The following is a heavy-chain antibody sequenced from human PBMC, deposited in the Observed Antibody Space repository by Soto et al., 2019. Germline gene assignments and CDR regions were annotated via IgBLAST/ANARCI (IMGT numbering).Heavy chain of an antibody. Sequence: SETLSLTCAVYGGSFSGYYWSWIRQPPGKGLEWIGEINHSGSTNYNPSLKSRVTISVDTSKNQFSLKLSSVTAADTAVYYCARVDILTGYSRAPFDYWGQGTLVTVSS. CDR3: ARVDILTGYSRAPFDY. CDR2: INHSGST. D-gene: IGHD3-9*01. CDR1: GGSFSGYY. V-gene: IGHV4-34*01. J-gene: IGHJ4*02.